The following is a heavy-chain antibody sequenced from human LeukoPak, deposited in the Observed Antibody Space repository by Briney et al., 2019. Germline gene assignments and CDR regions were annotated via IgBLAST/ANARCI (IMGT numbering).Heavy chain of an antibody. CDR1: GFTFSSYE. J-gene: IGHJ4*02. D-gene: IGHD4-17*01. V-gene: IGHV3-48*03. CDR2: ITSSGNTI. Sequence: GGSLRPSCAASGFTFSSYEMNWVRQAPGKGLEWVSYITSSGNTIYYADSVKGRFTISRGNAKNSLYLQINSLRAEDTAVYYCARLTTMTTTGGPFDYWGQGTLVTVSS. CDR3: ARLTTMTTTGGPFDY.